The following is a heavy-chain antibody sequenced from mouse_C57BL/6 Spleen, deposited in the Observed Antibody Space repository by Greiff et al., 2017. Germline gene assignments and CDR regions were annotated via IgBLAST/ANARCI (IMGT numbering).Heavy chain of an antibody. J-gene: IGHJ2*01. CDR3: TRKYYGSSLDY. V-gene: IGHV1-15*01. CDR1: GYTFTDYE. D-gene: IGHD1-1*01. Sequence: QVQLKQSGAELVRPGASVTLSCTASGYTFTDYEMHWVKQTPVHGLEWIGAIDPETGGTAYNQKFKGKTILTADKSSSTAYMEIRSLTSEDSAVYYCTRKYYGSSLDYWGQGTTLTVSS. CDR2: IDPETGGT.